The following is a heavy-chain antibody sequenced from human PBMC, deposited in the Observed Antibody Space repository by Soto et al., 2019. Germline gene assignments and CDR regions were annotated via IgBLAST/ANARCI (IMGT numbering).Heavy chain of an antibody. V-gene: IGHV4-31*03. Sequence: ASGTLSLPCPVSGCSISSGGYYWSWIRQHPGKGLGWIGYIYYSGSTCYDPSLKSRVTISVDTSKNQFSLKLSSVTAADTAVYYCARGYYDFWSGSLRYFEYWGQGTLVTVSS. J-gene: IGHJ4*02. CDR2: IYYSGST. CDR3: ARGYYDFWSGSLRYFEY. CDR1: GCSISSGGYY. D-gene: IGHD3-3*01.